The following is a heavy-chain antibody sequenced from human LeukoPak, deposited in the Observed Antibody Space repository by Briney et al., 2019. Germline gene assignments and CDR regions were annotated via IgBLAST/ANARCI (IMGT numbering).Heavy chain of an antibody. Sequence: ASVKVSCKASGYTFTSYAMHLVRQAPGQRPEWMGWINAGNGNTKYSQKFQGRVTITRDTSASTAYMELSSLRSEDTAVYYCASPLMIAAAGIYYFDYWGQGTLVTVSS. CDR2: INAGNGNT. D-gene: IGHD6-13*01. CDR1: GYTFTSYA. CDR3: ASPLMIAAAGIYYFDY. J-gene: IGHJ4*02. V-gene: IGHV1-3*01.